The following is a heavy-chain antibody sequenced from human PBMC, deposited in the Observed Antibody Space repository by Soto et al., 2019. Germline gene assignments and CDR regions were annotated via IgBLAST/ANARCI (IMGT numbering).Heavy chain of an antibody. CDR1: GGTFSSYA. CDR3: ALDIVVVPAAIRGTYY. Sequence: SVKVSCKASGGTFSSYAISWVRQAPGQGLEWMGGIIPIFGTANYAQKFQGRVTITADESTSTAYMELSSLRSEDTAVYYCALDIVVVPAAIRGTYYWGQGALVTVSS. CDR2: IIPIFGTA. D-gene: IGHD2-2*02. V-gene: IGHV1-69*13. J-gene: IGHJ4*02.